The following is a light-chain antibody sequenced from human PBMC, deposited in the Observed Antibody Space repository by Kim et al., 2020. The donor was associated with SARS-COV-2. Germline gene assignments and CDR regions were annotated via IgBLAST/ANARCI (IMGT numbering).Light chain of an antibody. J-gene: IGKJ2*01. CDR2: GAS. CDR1: QSVRSN. V-gene: IGKV3-15*01. Sequence: VSPGETATLSCRASQSVRSNLAWYQQKPGQAPRLPIFGASTRATGIPARFSGSGSGTEFTLTISSLQSEDFAAYYCQQYNNWPYTFGQGTKLEI. CDR3: QQYNNWPYT.